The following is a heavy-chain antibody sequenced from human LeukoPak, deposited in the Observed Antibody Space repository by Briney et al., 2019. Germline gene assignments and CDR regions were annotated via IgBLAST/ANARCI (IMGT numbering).Heavy chain of an antibody. J-gene: IGHJ4*02. CDR3: ANLRGSGSSYFDS. CDR1: GFTFSTYV. CDR2: ISASGVGT. D-gene: IGHD3-10*01. V-gene: IGHV3-23*01. Sequence: GGSLRLSSAASGFTFSTYVMSWVRQAPGKGLEWVSTISASGVGTYYADSVKGRFTVSRDNSKNTLYLQMNSLRAEDTAEYFCANLRGSGSSYFDSWGQGTLVTVSS.